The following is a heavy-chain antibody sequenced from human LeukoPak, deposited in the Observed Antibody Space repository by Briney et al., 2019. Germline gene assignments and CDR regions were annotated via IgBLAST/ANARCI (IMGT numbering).Heavy chain of an antibody. J-gene: IGHJ4*02. CDR3: ARVLDPYGDYYFDY. D-gene: IGHD4-17*01. CDR2: ISWNSGSI. V-gene: IGHV3-9*01. CDR1: GFTFDDYA. Sequence: PPGGSLRLSCAASGFTFDDYAMHWVRQAPGKGLEWVSGISWNSGSIGYADSVKGRFTISRDNAKNSLYLQMNSLRAEDTAVYYCARVLDPYGDYYFDYWGQGTLVTVSS.